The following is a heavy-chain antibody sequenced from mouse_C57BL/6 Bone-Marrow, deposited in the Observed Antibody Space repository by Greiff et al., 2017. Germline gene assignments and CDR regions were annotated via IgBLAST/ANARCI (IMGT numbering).Heavy chain of an antibody. V-gene: IGHV3-6*01. Sequence: EVQVVESGPGLVKPSQSLSLTCSVTGYSITSGYYWNWIRQFPGNKLEWMGYISYDGSNNYNPSLKNRISITRDTSKNQVFLKLNSVTTEDTATYYGALRGPYWEFDVWGTGTTVTVAA. CDR2: ISYDGSN. D-gene: IGHD1-1*01. CDR3: ALRGPYWEFDV. J-gene: IGHJ1*03. CDR1: GYSITSGYY.